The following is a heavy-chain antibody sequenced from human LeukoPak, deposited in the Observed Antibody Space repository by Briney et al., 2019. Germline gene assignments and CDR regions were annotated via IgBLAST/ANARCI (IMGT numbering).Heavy chain of an antibody. CDR3: AKDRKYDSRGYSHKDYVDY. V-gene: IGHV3-30*18. CDR1: GFIFSSYG. J-gene: IGHJ4*02. Sequence: GGSLRLSCAASGFIFSSYGVHWVREAPGKGLEWVAVILYDGSNIYYADSVNSRFTISRDNSKITLYLQMNSLRAEYTAVYYCAKDRKYDSRGYSHKDYVDYWGQGTRVTVSS. CDR2: ILYDGSNI. D-gene: IGHD3-22*01.